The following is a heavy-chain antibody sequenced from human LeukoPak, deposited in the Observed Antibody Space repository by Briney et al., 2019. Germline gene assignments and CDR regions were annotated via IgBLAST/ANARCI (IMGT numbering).Heavy chain of an antibody. V-gene: IGHV4-59*01. J-gene: IGHJ4*02. D-gene: IGHD2-2*02. Sequence: SETLSLTCAVYGGSFSGYYWSWIRQPPGKGLEWIGYIYYSGSTNYNPSLKSRVTISVDTSKNQFSLKLSSVTAADTAVYYCARDRFLYSYWGQGTLVTVSS. CDR3: ARDRFLYSY. CDR2: IYYSGST. CDR1: GGSFSGYY.